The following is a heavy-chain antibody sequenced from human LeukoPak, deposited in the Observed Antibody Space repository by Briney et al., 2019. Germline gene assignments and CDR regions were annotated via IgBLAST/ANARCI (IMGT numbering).Heavy chain of an antibody. CDR2: IHYSGTT. V-gene: IGHV4-39*01. CDR3: ARKGTIAPTGASHFDS. J-gene: IGHJ4*02. D-gene: IGHD6-13*01. CDR1: GGSISTSITRTY. Sequence: SGTLSLTCTVSGGSISTSITRTYWSWLRQPPGKGLDWIGSIHYSGTTYYNPSLESRETISVDTSKNQFSVKRTSVTAADTAVYYCARKGTIAPTGASHFDSWGRGTLVTVSS.